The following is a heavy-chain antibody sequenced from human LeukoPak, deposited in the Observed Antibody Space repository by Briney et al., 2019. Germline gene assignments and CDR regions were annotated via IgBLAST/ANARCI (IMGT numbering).Heavy chain of an antibody. D-gene: IGHD6-25*01. V-gene: IGHV4-59*01. CDR1: GGSISSYY. CDR2: IYHSGST. CDR3: ARAASMDV. Sequence: SETLSLTCTVSGGSISSYYWSWIRQPPGKGLEWIGYIYHSGSTNYNPSLKSRVTISVDTSKNQFSLKLSSVTAADTAVYYCARAASMDVWGQGTTVTVSS. J-gene: IGHJ6*02.